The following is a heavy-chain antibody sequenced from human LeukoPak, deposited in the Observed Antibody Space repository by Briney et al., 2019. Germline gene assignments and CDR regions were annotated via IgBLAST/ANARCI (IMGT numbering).Heavy chain of an antibody. V-gene: IGHV1-69*01. D-gene: IGHD1-26*01. Sequence: SVKVSCKASGGTFSSYAISWVRQAPGQGLEWMGGIIPIFGTANYAQKFQGRVTITADESTSTAYMELSSLRSEDTAVYYCARETLNIVGATGAFDIWGQGTMVTVSS. CDR2: IIPIFGTA. J-gene: IGHJ3*02. CDR3: ARETLNIVGATGAFDI. CDR1: GGTFSSYA.